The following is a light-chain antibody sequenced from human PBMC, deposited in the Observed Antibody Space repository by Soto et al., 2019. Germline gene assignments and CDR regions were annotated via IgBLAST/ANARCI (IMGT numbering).Light chain of an antibody. CDR1: SSDVGGCNC. Sequence: QSVLAQPASVSGSPGQSITISCTGTSSDVGGCNCVSWYQQHPGKAPKLMIYEVNNRPSGVSNRFSGSKSGNTASLTISGLHAEDEADYYCSSFTSTSTYVFGTGTKLTVL. V-gene: IGLV2-14*01. CDR2: EVN. J-gene: IGLJ1*01. CDR3: SSFTSTSTYV.